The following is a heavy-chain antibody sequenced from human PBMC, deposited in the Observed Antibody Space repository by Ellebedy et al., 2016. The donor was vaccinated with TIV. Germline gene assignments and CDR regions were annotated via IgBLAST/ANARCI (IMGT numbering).Heavy chain of an antibody. CDR2: INWNGGST. Sequence: GESLKISCAASGFTFDDYGMSWVRQAPGKGLEWVSGINWNGGSTGYADSVKGRFTISRDNAKNSLYLQMNSLRADDTALYYCARDYYDSSGYLYGMDIWGQGTTVTVSS. J-gene: IGHJ6*02. V-gene: IGHV3-20*04. CDR3: ARDYYDSSGYLYGMDI. CDR1: GFTFDDYG. D-gene: IGHD3-22*01.